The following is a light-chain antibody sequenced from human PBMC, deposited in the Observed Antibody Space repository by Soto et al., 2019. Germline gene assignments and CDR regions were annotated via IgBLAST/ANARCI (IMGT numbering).Light chain of an antibody. Sequence: IQLTQSPSSLSASVGDRVTITCRASQGISGYLGWYQQKPGKAPKLLIYGASTLQSGVPSRFSGSGSGTEFTLTISSLQPDDFATYYCQQYNSYSWTFGQGTKVDIK. J-gene: IGKJ1*01. V-gene: IGKV1-9*01. CDR2: GAS. CDR1: QGISGY. CDR3: QQYNSYSWT.